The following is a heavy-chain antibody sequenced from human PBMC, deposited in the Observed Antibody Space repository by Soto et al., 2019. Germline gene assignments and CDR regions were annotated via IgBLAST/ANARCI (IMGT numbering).Heavy chain of an antibody. J-gene: IGHJ4*02. Sequence: QVQLVESGGGVVQPGRSLRLSCAASGFSFTTYGMHWVRQAPGEGLEWVAVIWYDGSNKYYADSVKGRFTISRDTSKNALYLQMNSLRAEDRAGYYWAKDRGGGAVVPDYWGQGTLVTVSS. CDR3: AKDRGGGAVVPDY. CDR2: IWYDGSNK. D-gene: IGHD2-21*01. CDR1: GFSFTTYG. V-gene: IGHV3-33*06.